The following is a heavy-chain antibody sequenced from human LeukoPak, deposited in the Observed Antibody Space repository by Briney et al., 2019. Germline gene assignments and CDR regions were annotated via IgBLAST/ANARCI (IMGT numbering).Heavy chain of an antibody. D-gene: IGHD6-19*01. CDR2: IRFDESRT. CDR1: GFTFSNYG. V-gene: IGHV3-30*02. CDR3: AKALVLTVAGTYYVDH. Sequence: PGRSLRLSCAASGFTFSNYGMHWVRQAPGKGLEWVAFIRFDESRTFYGDSVKGRFIISRDNSENTLFLHMHSLRPEDTAVYYCAKALVLTVAGTYYVDHWGQGTLVTVSS. J-gene: IGHJ4*02.